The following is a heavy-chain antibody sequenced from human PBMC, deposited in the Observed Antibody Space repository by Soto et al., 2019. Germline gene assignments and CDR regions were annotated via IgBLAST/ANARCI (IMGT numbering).Heavy chain of an antibody. J-gene: IGHJ4*02. CDR2: IFGGGGT. CDR3: ARSLYCNNGLCYPGHFDF. Sequence: PGGSLRLSCAASGFTVSDNYLSWVRQAPGKGLEWVSVIFGGGGTYYADSVKGRFAISRDNSKNTLYLQMNSLRAEDTAVYHCARSLYCNNGLCYPGHFDFWGPGTLVTVSS. CDR1: GFTVSDNY. D-gene: IGHD2-8*01. V-gene: IGHV3-66*01.